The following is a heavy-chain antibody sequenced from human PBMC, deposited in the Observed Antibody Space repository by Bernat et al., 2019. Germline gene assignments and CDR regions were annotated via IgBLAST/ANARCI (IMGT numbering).Heavy chain of an antibody. V-gene: IGHV3-23*01. Sequence: EVQLLESGGGLVQPGGSLSLSCAASGFTFSSYAMSWVRQAPGKGLKWASAISGSADNTYYADSVKGRFTISRDNSKNTLYLQMNSLRAEDTAVYYCVKWGRIAAAGGWFDPWGQGTLVTVSS. CDR3: VKWGRIAAAGGWFDP. D-gene: IGHD6-13*01. J-gene: IGHJ5*02. CDR2: ISGSADNT. CDR1: GFTFSSYA.